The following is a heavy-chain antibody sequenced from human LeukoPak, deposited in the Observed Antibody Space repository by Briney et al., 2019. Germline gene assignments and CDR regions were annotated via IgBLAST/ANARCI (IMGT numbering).Heavy chain of an antibody. Sequence: ASVKVSCKASGYTFTSYGISWVRQAPGQGLEWMGWINAYNGNTNYAQKLQGRVTMTTDTSTSTAYMELRSLRSADTAVYYCARDPVIWKSGSRYHRFYPRRQATLVTVSS. J-gene: IGHJ5*02. D-gene: IGHD3-3*01. V-gene: IGHV1-18*01. CDR2: INAYNGNT. CDR3: ARDPVIWKSGSRYHRFYP. CDR1: GYTFTSYG.